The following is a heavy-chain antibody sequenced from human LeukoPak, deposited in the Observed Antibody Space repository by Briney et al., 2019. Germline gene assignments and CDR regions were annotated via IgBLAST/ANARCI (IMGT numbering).Heavy chain of an antibody. Sequence: WASVKVSCKASGGTFSSYAISWVRQAPGQGLEWMGGIIPIFGTANYAQKFQGRVTITADESTSTAYMEPSSLRSEDTAVYYCARTGEKNYFDYWGQGTLVTVSS. D-gene: IGHD7-27*01. CDR2: IIPIFGTA. J-gene: IGHJ4*02. CDR1: GGTFSSYA. CDR3: ARTGEKNYFDY. V-gene: IGHV1-69*13.